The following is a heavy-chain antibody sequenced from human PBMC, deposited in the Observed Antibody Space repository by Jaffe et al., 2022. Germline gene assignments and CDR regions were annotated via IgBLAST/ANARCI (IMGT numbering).Heavy chain of an antibody. CDR2: IYTSGST. Sequence: QVQLQESGPGLVKPSQTLSLTCTVSGGSISSGSYYWSWIRQPAGKGLEWIGRIYTSGSTNYNPSLKSRVTISVDTSKNQFSLKLSSVTAADTAVYYCARDRGDYGYEYYFDYWGQGTLVTVSS. J-gene: IGHJ4*02. V-gene: IGHV4-61*02. CDR1: GGSISSGSYY. D-gene: IGHD4-17*01. CDR3: ARDRGDYGYEYYFDY.